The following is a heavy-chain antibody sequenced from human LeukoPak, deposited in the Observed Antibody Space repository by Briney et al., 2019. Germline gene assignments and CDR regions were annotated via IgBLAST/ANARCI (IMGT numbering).Heavy chain of an antibody. Sequence: SETLSLTCTVSGGSISSSSYYWGWIRQPPGKGLEWIGSIYYSGSTYYNPSLKSRVTISVDTSKNQFSLKLSSVTAADTAVYYCASPGYSSGRTLKYFDYWGQGTLVTVSS. CDR3: ASPGYSSGRTLKYFDY. CDR2: IYYSGST. V-gene: IGHV4-39*01. CDR1: GGSISSSSYY. J-gene: IGHJ4*02. D-gene: IGHD6-19*01.